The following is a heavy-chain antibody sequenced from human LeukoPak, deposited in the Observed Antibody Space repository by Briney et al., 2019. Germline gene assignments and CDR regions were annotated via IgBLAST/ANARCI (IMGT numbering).Heavy chain of an antibody. CDR3: ATPLMGQWELLGVDY. V-gene: IGHV3-30*01. CDR2: ISYDGSNK. Sequence: PGGSLRLSCAASGFTFSSYAMHWVRQAPGKGLEWVAVISYDGSNKYYADSVKGRFTISRDNSKNTLYLQMNSLRAEDTAVYYCATPLMGQWELLGVDYWGQGTLVTVSS. CDR1: GFTFSSYA. D-gene: IGHD1-26*01. J-gene: IGHJ4*02.